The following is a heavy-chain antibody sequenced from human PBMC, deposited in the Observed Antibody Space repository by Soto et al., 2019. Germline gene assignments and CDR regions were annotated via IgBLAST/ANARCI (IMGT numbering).Heavy chain of an antibody. J-gene: IGHJ3*01. CDR2: IYHSGST. V-gene: IGHV4-30-2*01. CDR3: ARGDCGGYCYQYDAFDV. Sequence: QLQLQESGSGLVKPSQTLSLTCAVSGGSISSGGYSWSWIRQPPGKGLEWIGYIYHSGSTYYNPSLKCGVTTSADGSQNQFSLNLASVAVADTAVYYCARGDCGGYCYQYDAFDVWGQGTMVTVSS. D-gene: IGHD2-21*02. CDR1: GGSISSGGYS.